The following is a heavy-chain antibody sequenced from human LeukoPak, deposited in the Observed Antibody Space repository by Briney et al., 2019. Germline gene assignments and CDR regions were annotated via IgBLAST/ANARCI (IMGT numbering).Heavy chain of an antibody. CDR3: ARRGRNSSGWQDYL. J-gene: IGHJ4*02. Sequence: SETLSLTCTVCGGSKSSYYWSWIRQPPGKGLEWIANIYHTGSTNYNPSLSSRVTISIDTAKNQFSLKLTSVTAADTAVYYCARRGRNSSGWQDYLWGQGTLVTVSS. D-gene: IGHD6-25*01. CDR1: GGSKSSYY. V-gene: IGHV4-59*01. CDR2: IYHTGST.